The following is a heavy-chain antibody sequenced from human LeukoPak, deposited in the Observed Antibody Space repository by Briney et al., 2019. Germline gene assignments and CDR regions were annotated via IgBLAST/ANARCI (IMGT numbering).Heavy chain of an antibody. CDR3: AKDLGWIPYYFDY. D-gene: IGHD5-18*01. V-gene: IGHV3-23*01. J-gene: IGHJ4*02. CDR2: ISGSGGST. CDR1: GFTFSSYA. Sequence: PGGSLRLSCAACGFTFSSYAMSWVRQAPGKGLEWVSAISGSGGSTYYADSVKGRFTISRDDSKNTLYLQMNSLRAEDTAVYYCAKDLGWIPYYFDYWGQGTLVTVSS.